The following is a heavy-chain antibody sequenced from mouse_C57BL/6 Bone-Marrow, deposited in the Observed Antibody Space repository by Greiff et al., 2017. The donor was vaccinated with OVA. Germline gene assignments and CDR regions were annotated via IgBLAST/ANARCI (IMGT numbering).Heavy chain of an antibody. D-gene: IGHD1-1*01. CDR2: IHPSDSDT. CDR3: AMFITTVCAMDY. J-gene: IGHJ4*01. V-gene: IGHV1-74*01. CDR1: GYTFTSYW. Sequence: QVQLQQSGAELVRPGASVKVSCKASGYTFTSYWMHWVKQRPGQGLEWIGRIHPSDSDTNYNQKFKGKATLTVDKSSSTAYMQLSSLTSEDSAVYYCAMFITTVCAMDYWGQGTSVTVSS.